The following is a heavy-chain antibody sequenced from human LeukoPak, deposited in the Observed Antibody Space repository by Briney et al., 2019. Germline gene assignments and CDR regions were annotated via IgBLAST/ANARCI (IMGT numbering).Heavy chain of an antibody. J-gene: IGHJ4*02. CDR1: SSGDYY. Sequence: SSGDYYWSWFRQAPGKGLEWVGFIRNKAYGGTTEYAASVKGRFTISRDDSKSIAYLQMNSLKTEDTAVYYCTRTPTGYCGSISCYADYWGQGTLVTVSS. CDR2: IRNKAYGGTT. CDR3: TRTPTGYCGSISCYADY. D-gene: IGHD2-2*01. V-gene: IGHV3-49*03.